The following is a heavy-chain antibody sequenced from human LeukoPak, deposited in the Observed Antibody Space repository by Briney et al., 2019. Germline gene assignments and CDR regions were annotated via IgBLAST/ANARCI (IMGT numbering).Heavy chain of an antibody. Sequence: GGSLRLSCAASGFTFSSSAMSWVRQAPGKGLEWVSAISNNGGYTYYADSVQGRFTISRDNSKSTLCLQMNSLRAEDTAVYYCAKDGCSSTSCYLGAFDIWGQGTMVTVSS. V-gene: IGHV3-23*01. CDR1: GFTFSSSA. CDR2: ISNNGGYT. CDR3: AKDGCSSTSCYLGAFDI. D-gene: IGHD2-2*01. J-gene: IGHJ3*02.